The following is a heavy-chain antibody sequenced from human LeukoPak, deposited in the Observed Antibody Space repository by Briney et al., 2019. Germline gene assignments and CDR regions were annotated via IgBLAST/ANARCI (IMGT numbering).Heavy chain of an antibody. CDR3: AKDLAPAAY. CDR2: LTGSGGST. CDR1: GFTFSSSS. Sequence: GGSLRLSCAASGFTFSSSSMSWVRQAPGKGLERVSALTGSGGSTYYADSVKGRFTISRDNSKKTLFLQMNSLRAEDTAVYYCAKDLAPAAYWGQGTLVTVSS. V-gene: IGHV3-23*01. J-gene: IGHJ4*02. D-gene: IGHD2-2*01.